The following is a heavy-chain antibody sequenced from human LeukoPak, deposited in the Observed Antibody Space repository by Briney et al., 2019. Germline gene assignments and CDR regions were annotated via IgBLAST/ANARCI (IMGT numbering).Heavy chain of an antibody. CDR3: AKWTGSYSSSWYGY. Sequence: GGSLRLSCVASGFSFSSYWMAWVRQAPGKALEWVSAISGGGGSTYYADSVKGRFTISRDNSKSTLYLQMNSLRAEDTAVYYCAKWTGSYSSSWYGYWGQGTLVTVSS. J-gene: IGHJ4*02. CDR1: GFSFSSYW. V-gene: IGHV3-23*01. D-gene: IGHD6-13*01. CDR2: ISGGGGST.